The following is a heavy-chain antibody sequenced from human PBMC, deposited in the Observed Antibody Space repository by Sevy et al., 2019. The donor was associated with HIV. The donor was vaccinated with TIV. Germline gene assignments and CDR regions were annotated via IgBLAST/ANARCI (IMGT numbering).Heavy chain of an antibody. D-gene: IGHD2-21*02. CDR1: GYTFTSYD. J-gene: IGHJ4*02. Sequence: ASVKVSCKASGYTFTSYDINWVRQATGQGLEWMGWMNPNSGNIGYTQKFQGRVTMTRNTSISTAYMELSSLRSEDTAVYYFARAHCGGDCSKRYYFDYWGQGTLVTVSS. V-gene: IGHV1-8*01. CDR2: MNPNSGNI. CDR3: ARAHCGGDCSKRYYFDY.